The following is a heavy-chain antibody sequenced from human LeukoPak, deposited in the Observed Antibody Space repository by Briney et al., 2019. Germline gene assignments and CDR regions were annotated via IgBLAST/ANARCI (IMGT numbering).Heavy chain of an antibody. CDR1: GFTFSDCD. V-gene: IGHV3-21*01. CDR2: ISYRTSHI. J-gene: IGHJ4*02. Sequence: GGSLRLSCTASGFTFSDCDMNWFRQAPGKGLEWVSSISYRTSHIYYADSVKGRFTISRDNAKNSLYLQMDSPRAEDTAVYFCGRAFPPLRTAAAGDYWGQGTLVTVSS. D-gene: IGHD6-13*01. CDR3: GRAFPPLRTAAAGDY.